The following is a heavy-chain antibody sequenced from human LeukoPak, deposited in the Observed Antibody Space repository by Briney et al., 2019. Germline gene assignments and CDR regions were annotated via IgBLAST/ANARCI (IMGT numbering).Heavy chain of an antibody. CDR2: ISGGSTYI. CDR3: ARGTYDRSGYPLFRK. J-gene: IGHJ1*01. CDR1: GFTFSSYS. D-gene: IGHD3-22*01. V-gene: IGHV3-21*01. Sequence: GGSLRLSCAASGFTFSSYSMNWVRQAPGKGLEWVSSISGGSTYIYYADSVKGRFTISRDNAKNSLYLQMNSLRAEDTAVYYCARGTYDRSGYPLFRKWGQGTLVIVSS.